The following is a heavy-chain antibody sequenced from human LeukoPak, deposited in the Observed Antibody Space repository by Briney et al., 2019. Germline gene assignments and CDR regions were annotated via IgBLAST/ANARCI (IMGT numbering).Heavy chain of an antibody. V-gene: IGHV3-74*03. D-gene: IGHD4-23*01. Sequence: GGSLRLSCAASGXTFSSYWMHWVRQAPGKGLVWVSGTNTDGSSTMYADSVKGRFTIARDNAKNTLYLQVNSLRAEDTAVYYCYGANAEHWGQGTLVTVSS. CDR1: GXTFSSYW. CDR2: TNTDGSST. J-gene: IGHJ1*01. CDR3: YGANAEH.